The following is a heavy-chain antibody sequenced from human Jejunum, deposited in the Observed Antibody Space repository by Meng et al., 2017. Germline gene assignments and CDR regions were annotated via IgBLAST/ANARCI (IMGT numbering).Heavy chain of an antibody. CDR1: GGAISSWSYY. Sequence: HLARQGSGPGRGTLSQALSLVCTVSGGAISSWSYYWGWIRQPPGKGLEWIGSIYYSGSTYYNPSLKSRVTISVDTSKNQFSLKLSSVTAADTAVYYCASYAATVTTLGVVWFDPWGQGTLVTVSS. CDR2: IYYSGST. V-gene: IGHV4-39*07. CDR3: ASYAATVTTLGVVWFDP. J-gene: IGHJ5*02. D-gene: IGHD4-17*01.